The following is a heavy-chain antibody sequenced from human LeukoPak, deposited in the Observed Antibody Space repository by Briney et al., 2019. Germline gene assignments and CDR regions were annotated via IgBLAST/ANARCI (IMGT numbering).Heavy chain of an antibody. CDR1: GFTFRSFA. CDR2: ISGNGNKT. CDR3: AKLPVTYDFWSGHYAFDT. D-gene: IGHD3-3*01. J-gene: IGHJ4*02. V-gene: IGHV3-23*01. Sequence: GGSLRLSCAASGFTFRSFALNWVRQSPGKGLEWVSLISGNGNKTYYANSVKGRFTITRDNSKNIMYLEMNSLRADDTAVYYCAKLPVTYDFWSGHYAFDTWGQGTPLTVSS.